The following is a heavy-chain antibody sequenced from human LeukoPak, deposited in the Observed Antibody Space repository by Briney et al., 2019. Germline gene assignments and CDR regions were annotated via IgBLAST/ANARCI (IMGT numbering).Heavy chain of an antibody. Sequence: GGSLRLSCAASGFTFSSYDMHWVRQSTGKGLEWVSAIGFAGDTYYAGSVKGRFTISRENAKNSLYLQMNSLRAGDTAVYYCARGNILTGYEYWGQGTLVTVSS. CDR3: ARGNILTGYEY. CDR1: GFTFSSYD. V-gene: IGHV3-13*04. J-gene: IGHJ4*02. D-gene: IGHD3-9*01. CDR2: IGFAGDT.